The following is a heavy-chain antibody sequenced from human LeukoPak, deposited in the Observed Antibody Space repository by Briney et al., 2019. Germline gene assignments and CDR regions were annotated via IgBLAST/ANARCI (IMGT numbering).Heavy chain of an antibody. CDR2: ISYDGSNK. CDR3: ARGDRYYYGMDV. D-gene: IGHD2-15*01. V-gene: IGHV3-30-3*01. J-gene: IGHJ6*02. Sequence: SCKASGGTFSSYAMHWVRQAPGKGLEWVAVISYDGSNKYYADSVKGRFTISRDNSKNTLYLQMNSLRAEDTAVYYCARGDRYYYGMDVWGQGTTVTVSS. CDR1: GGTFSSYA.